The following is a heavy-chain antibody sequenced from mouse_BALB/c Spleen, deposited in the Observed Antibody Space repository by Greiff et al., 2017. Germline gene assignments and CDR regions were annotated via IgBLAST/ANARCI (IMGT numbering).Heavy chain of an antibody. CDR3: ARDNYGSSYSHWYLDV. V-gene: IGHV2-9*02. D-gene: IGHD1-1*01. J-gene: IGHJ1*01. CDR2: IWAGGST. CDR1: GFSFTSYG. Sequence: VQLVESGPGLVAPSQCLSITCTVSGFSFTSYGVHWVRQPPGKGLEWLGVIWAGGSTNYNSALMSRLSISKDNSKSQVFLKMNSLQTDDTAMYDCARDNYGSSYSHWYLDVWGEGTTVTVSS.